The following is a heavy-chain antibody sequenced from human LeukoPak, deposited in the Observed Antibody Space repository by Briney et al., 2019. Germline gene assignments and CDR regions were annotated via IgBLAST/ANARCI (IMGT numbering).Heavy chain of an antibody. CDR2: INHSGST. Sequence: SETLSLTCAVYGGSFSGYYWSWIRQPPGKGLEWIGEINHSGSTNYNPSLKSRVTISVDTSKNQFSLKLSSVTAADTAVYFCARGRMGAAAGHWGQGTLVTVSS. V-gene: IGHV4-34*01. J-gene: IGHJ4*02. D-gene: IGHD6-13*01. CDR3: ARGRMGAAAGH. CDR1: GGSFSGYY.